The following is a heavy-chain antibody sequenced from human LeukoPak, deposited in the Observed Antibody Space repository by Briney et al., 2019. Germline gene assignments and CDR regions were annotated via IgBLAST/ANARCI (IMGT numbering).Heavy chain of an antibody. J-gene: IGHJ4*02. CDR3: ARHVGSTELDLEYYFDY. Sequence: GESLKISCKGSRYSFTSYWIGWVRQMPGKGLEWMGIIYPGDSDTRYSPSFQGQVTISADKSISTAHLQWSSLKASDTAMYYCARHVGSTELDLEYYFDYWGQGTLVTVSS. D-gene: IGHD1-1*01. V-gene: IGHV5-51*01. CDR1: RYSFTSYW. CDR2: IYPGDSDT.